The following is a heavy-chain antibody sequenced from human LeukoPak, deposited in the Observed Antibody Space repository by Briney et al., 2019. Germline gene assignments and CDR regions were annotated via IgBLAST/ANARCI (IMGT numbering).Heavy chain of an antibody. CDR2: ISAYNGNT. D-gene: IGHD5-12*01. CDR1: GYTFTSYG. CDR3: ARGGYSGYDPLYYFDY. J-gene: IGHJ4*02. Sequence: GASVKVSCKDSGYTFTSYGISWVRQAPGQGLEWMGWISAYNGNTNYAQKLQGRVTMTTDTSTSTAYMELRSLRSDDTAVYYCARGGYSGYDPLYYFDYWGQGTLVTVSS. V-gene: IGHV1-18*01.